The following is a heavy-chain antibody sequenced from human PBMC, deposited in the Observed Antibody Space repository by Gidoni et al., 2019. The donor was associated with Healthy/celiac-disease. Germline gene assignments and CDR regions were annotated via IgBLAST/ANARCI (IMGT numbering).Heavy chain of an antibody. CDR1: GFTFSGSA. CDR2: IRSKANSYAT. D-gene: IGHD3-10*01. V-gene: IGHV3-73*02. Sequence: EVQLVESGGGLVQPGGSLKLSCAASGFTFSGSAMHWVRQASGKGLEWVGRIRSKANSYATAYAASVKGRFTISRDDSKNTAYLQMNSLKTEDTAVYYCTRQPPPSYGSGSYGALYYYYGMDVWGQGTTVTVSS. J-gene: IGHJ6*02. CDR3: TRQPPPSYGSGSYGALYYYYGMDV.